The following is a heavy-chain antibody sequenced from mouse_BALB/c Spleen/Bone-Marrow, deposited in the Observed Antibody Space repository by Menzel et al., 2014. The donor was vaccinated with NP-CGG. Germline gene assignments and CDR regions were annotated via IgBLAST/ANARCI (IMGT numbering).Heavy chain of an antibody. CDR2: IDPANGNT. J-gene: IGHJ2*01. D-gene: IGHD4-1*01. V-gene: IGHV14-3*02. Sequence: EVKLVESGAELVKPGASVKLSCSASGFNIKDTYIHWVKQRPEQGLEWIGRIDPANGNTKYDPKFQGKATVTADTSANTGYLQLSSLTPEDTAVYYCADLGDYWGQGTTLTVSS. CDR1: GFNIKDTY. CDR3: ADLGDY.